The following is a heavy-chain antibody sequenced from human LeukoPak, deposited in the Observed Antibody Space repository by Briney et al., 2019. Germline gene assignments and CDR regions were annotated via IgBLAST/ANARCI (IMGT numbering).Heavy chain of an antibody. Sequence: SVKVSCKASGGTFSSYAISWVRQAPGQGLEWMGGIIPIFGTANYAQKFQGRVTITADESTSTAYMELSSLRSEDTAVYYCARVLFLPRLLPWFDPWGQGTLVTVSS. V-gene: IGHV1-69*01. CDR2: IIPIFGTA. D-gene: IGHD2-21*02. CDR3: ARVLFLPRLLPWFDP. J-gene: IGHJ5*02. CDR1: GGTFSSYA.